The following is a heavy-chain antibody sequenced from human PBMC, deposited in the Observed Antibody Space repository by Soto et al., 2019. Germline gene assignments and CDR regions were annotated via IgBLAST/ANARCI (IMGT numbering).Heavy chain of an antibody. CDR2: INPNSGGT. Sequence: ASVKVSCKASGYTVSDYYIHWVRQAPGQGPGWMGWINPNSGGTKYAPKFQGGVTMTRDTSITTAYMELRRLRSGDTAVYYCAREPATAKPEGVDFWGQGTLVTVSS. CDR3: AREPATAKPEGVDF. V-gene: IGHV1-2*02. D-gene: IGHD1-1*01. J-gene: IGHJ4*02. CDR1: GYTVSDYY.